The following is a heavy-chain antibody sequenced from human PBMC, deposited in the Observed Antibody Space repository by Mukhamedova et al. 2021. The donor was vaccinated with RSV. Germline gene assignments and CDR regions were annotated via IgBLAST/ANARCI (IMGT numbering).Heavy chain of an antibody. V-gene: IGHV3-49*02. CDR2: IRTKPYGETT. J-gene: IGHJ6*03. CDR3: STTRTTIHYYHYMEV. Sequence: VEWVGFIRTKPYGETTEYAASVKDRFTISRDDSQNIAYLHMNGLKSEDTAVYYCSTTRTTIHYYHYMEVWGIGTTVTVSS. D-gene: IGHD1-7*01.